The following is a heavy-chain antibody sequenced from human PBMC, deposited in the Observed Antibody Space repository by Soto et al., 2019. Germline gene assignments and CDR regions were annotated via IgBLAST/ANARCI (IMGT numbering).Heavy chain of an antibody. D-gene: IGHD2-2*01. CDR2: MNPNSGNT. Sequence: ASVKVSCKASGYTFTSYDINWVRQATGQGLEWMGWMNPNSGNTGYAQKFQGRVTMTRNTSISTAYMELSSLRSEDTAVYYCAREVQDCSSTSCAYWFDPWGQGTLVTVSS. CDR3: AREVQDCSSTSCAYWFDP. J-gene: IGHJ5*02. V-gene: IGHV1-8*01. CDR1: GYTFTSYD.